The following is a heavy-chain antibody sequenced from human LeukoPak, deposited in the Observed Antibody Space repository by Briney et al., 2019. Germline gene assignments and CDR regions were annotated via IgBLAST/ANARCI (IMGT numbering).Heavy chain of an antibody. CDR2: ISWDGGST. V-gene: IGHV3-43D*04. D-gene: IGHD3-9*01. CDR3: AKDSAAYYDILTGYSGANDY. Sequence: GGSLRLSCAASGFTFDDYAMHWVRQAPGKGLEWVSLISWDGGSTYYADSVKGRFTISRDNSKNTLYLQMNSLRAEDTAVYYCAKDSAAYYDILTGYSGANDYWGQGTLVTVSS. J-gene: IGHJ4*02. CDR1: GFTFDDYA.